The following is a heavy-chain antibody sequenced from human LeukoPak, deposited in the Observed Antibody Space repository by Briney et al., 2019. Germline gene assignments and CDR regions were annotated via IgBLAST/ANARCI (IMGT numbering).Heavy chain of an antibody. CDR2: IIHIFGTA. V-gene: IGHV1-69*05. CDR1: GGTFSSYA. CDR3: ARSNLRFLNLFDP. D-gene: IGHD3-3*01. J-gene: IGHJ5*02. Sequence: ASVKVSCKASGGTFSSYAISWVRQTPGQGLEWMGRIIHIFGTANYAQKFQGRVTITTYESTSTAYMELSSLRSEDTAVYYCARSNLRFLNLFDPWGQGTLVTVSS.